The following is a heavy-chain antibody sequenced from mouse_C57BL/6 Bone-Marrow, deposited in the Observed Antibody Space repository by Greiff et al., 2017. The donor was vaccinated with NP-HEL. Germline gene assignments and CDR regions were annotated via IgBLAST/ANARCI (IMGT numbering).Heavy chain of an antibody. J-gene: IGHJ2*01. Sequence: EVHLVESGGGLVKPGGSLKLSCAASGFTFSSYTMSWVRQTPEKRLEWVATISGGGGNTYYPDSVKGRFTISRDNAKNTLYLQMSSLRSEDTALYYCARHPLYYYGSPDYWGQGTTLTVSS. CDR1: GFTFSSYT. CDR3: ARHPLYYYGSPDY. CDR2: ISGGGGNT. V-gene: IGHV5-9*01. D-gene: IGHD1-1*01.